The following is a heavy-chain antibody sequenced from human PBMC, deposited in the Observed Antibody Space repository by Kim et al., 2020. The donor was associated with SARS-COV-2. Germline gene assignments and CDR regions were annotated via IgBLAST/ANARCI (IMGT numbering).Heavy chain of an antibody. D-gene: IGHD3-10*01. J-gene: IGHJ4*02. V-gene: IGHV1-18*01. CDR1: GYTFTSYG. CDR3: ARVHYGSGSYSDDYYFDY. CDR2: ISAYNGNT. Sequence: ASVKVSCKASGYTFTSYGISWVRQAPGQGLEWMGWISAYNGNTNYAQKLQGRVTMTTDTSTSTAYMELRSLRSDDTAVYYCARVHYGSGSYSDDYYFDYWGQRTLVTVSS.